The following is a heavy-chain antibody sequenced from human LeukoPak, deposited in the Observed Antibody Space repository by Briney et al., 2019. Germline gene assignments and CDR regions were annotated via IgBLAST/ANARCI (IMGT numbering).Heavy chain of an antibody. D-gene: IGHD2-2*01. CDR2: IYYSGST. V-gene: IGHV4-30-4*08. CDR1: GGSISSGDYY. Sequence: SQTLSLTCTVSGGSISSGDYYWSWIRQPPGKGLEWIGYIYYSGSTYYNPSLKSRVTISVDTSKNQFSLKLSSVTAADTAVYYCARRGPACSSTSCYWFDPWGQGTLVTVSS. J-gene: IGHJ5*02. CDR3: ARRGPACSSTSCYWFDP.